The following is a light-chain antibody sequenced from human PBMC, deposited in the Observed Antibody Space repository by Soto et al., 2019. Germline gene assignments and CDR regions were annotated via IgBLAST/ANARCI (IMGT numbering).Light chain of an antibody. J-gene: IGKJ1*01. CDR2: DAS. Sequence: EIVLTQSPATLSLSPGGRATLSCRASQSVSLSLAWYQQKPGQAPRLPIYDASKRASGFPARFSGSGSGTDFTLTISSLEPEDFAVYYCQERTGWPPWTFGQGTKVEIE. CDR1: QSVSLS. V-gene: IGKV3-11*01. CDR3: QERTGWPPWT.